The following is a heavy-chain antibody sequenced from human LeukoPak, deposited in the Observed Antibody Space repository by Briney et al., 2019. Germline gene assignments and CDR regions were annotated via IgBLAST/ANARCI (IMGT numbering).Heavy chain of an antibody. V-gene: IGHV4-4*07. D-gene: IGHD3-3*01. CDR2: IYTSGST. CDR3: ARVDFWSGTLGY. Sequence: SDTLSLTCTVSGASISSYYWSWIRQPAGKGLEWIGRIYTSGSTNYNPSLKSRVTMSVDTSKNQFSLKLSSVTAADTAVYYCARVDFWSGTLGYWGQGTLVTVSS. CDR1: GASISSYY. J-gene: IGHJ4*02.